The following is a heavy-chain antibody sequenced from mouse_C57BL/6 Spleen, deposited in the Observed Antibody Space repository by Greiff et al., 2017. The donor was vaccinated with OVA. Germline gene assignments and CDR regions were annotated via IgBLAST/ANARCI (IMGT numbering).Heavy chain of an antibody. J-gene: IGHJ3*01. CDR2: IDPSDSYT. Sequence: QVQLQQPGAELVKPGASVKLSCKASGYTFTSYWMQWVKQRPGQGLEWIGEIDPSDSYTNYHQKFKGKATLTVDTSSSTAYMQLSSLTSEDSAVYYCARRGNYEGGGFAYWGQGTLVTVSA. D-gene: IGHD2-1*01. CDR3: ARRGNYEGGGFAY. CDR1: GYTFTSYW. V-gene: IGHV1-50*01.